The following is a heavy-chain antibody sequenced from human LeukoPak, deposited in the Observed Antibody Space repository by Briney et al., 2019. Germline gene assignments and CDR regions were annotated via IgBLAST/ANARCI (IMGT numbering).Heavy chain of an antibody. D-gene: IGHD3-22*01. Sequence: GGSLRLSCAASGFTFDDYAMHWVRQAPGKGLEWVSGISWNSGSIGYADSVKGRFTISRDNAKNSLYLQMNSLRAEDTALYYCAKGAMILSSAPLDYWGQGTLVTVSS. V-gene: IGHV3-9*01. CDR3: AKGAMILSSAPLDY. CDR2: ISWNSGSI. J-gene: IGHJ4*02. CDR1: GFTFDDYA.